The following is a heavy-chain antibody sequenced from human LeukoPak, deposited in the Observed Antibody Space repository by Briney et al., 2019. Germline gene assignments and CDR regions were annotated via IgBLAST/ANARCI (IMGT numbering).Heavy chain of an antibody. CDR3: ARAVSGRFDY. Sequence: SETLSLACTVSGGSMSPYHWGWIRQPPGKGLEWTGYIYYSGSTNYNPSLKSRVTISVDTSKNQFSLKLSSVTAADTAIYYCARAVSGRFDYWGQGTLVTVSS. CDR2: IYYSGST. J-gene: IGHJ4*02. D-gene: IGHD6-19*01. CDR1: GGSMSPYH. V-gene: IGHV4-59*08.